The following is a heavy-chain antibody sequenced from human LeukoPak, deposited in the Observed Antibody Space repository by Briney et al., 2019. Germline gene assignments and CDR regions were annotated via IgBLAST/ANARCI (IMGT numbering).Heavy chain of an antibody. CDR2: ITPFNGNT. J-gene: IGHJ4*02. D-gene: IGHD6-19*01. CDR3: AIGPYSSGWYGY. V-gene: IGHV1-45*03. Sequence: GSSVKVSCKASGYTFTYRYLHWVRQAPRQALEWMGWITPFNGNTNYAQKFQDRVTITRDRFMSTAYMELSSLRSEDTAMYYCAIGPYSSGWYGYWGQGTLVTVSS. CDR1: GYTFTYRY.